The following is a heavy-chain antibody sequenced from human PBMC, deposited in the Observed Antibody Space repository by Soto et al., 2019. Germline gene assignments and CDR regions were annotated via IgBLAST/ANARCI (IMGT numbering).Heavy chain of an antibody. CDR2: ISYAGTDT. CDR3: AIPRDF. J-gene: IGHJ4*02. Sequence: GGSLRLSCAASGFSFGHYVMHWVRQAPGKGLEWVAVISYAGTDTYYTSSVKGRFTISRDNSKNTLYLQMNSLRTEDTAVYYCAIPRDFWGQGTLVTVSS. V-gene: IGHV3-30*03. CDR1: GFSFGHYV.